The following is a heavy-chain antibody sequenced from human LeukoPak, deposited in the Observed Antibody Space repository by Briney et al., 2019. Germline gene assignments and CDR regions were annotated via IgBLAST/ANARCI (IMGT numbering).Heavy chain of an antibody. J-gene: IGHJ4*02. D-gene: IGHD4-17*01. CDR1: GFTFSSYG. Sequence: PGGSLRLSCAASGFTFSSYGMHWVRQAPGKGLEWVAVISYDGSNKYYADSVKGRFTISRDNSKNTLYLQMNSLRAEDTAVYYCAKAYYGDDVDYWGQGTLVTVSS. V-gene: IGHV3-30*18. CDR3: AKAYYGDDVDY. CDR2: ISYDGSNK.